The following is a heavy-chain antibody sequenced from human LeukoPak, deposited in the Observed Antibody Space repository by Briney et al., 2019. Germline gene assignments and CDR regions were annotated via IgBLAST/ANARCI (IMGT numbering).Heavy chain of an antibody. V-gene: IGHV4-39*01. D-gene: IGHD6-13*01. CDR1: GGSISSSSYY. J-gene: IGHJ4*02. CDR2: IYYSGGT. Sequence: SETLSLTCTVSGGSISSSSYYWGWIRQPPGKGLEWIGSIYYSGGTYYNPSLKSRVTISVDTSKNQFSLKLSSVTAADTAVYYCARLTAAAGKVFDYWGQGTLVTVSS. CDR3: ARLTAAAGKVFDY.